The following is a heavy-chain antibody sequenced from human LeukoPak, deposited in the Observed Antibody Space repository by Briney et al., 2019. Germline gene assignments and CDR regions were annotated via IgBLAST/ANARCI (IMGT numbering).Heavy chain of an antibody. V-gene: IGHV4-59*01. CDR1: GGSISSYY. CDR3: ARAHYGSGSYLFDY. Sequence: SETLSLTCTVSGGSISSYYRSWIRQPPGKGLEWIGYIYYSGSTNYNPSLKSRVTISVDTSKNQFSLKLSSVTAADTAVYYCARAHYGSGSYLFDYWGQGTLVTVSS. CDR2: IYYSGST. J-gene: IGHJ4*02. D-gene: IGHD3-10*01.